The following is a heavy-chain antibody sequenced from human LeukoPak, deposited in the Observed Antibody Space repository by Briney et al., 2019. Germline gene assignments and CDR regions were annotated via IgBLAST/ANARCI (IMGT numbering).Heavy chain of an antibody. D-gene: IGHD6-19*01. V-gene: IGHV3-72*01. Sequence: WGSLRLSCAASGFTFSDHYMDWVRQAPGKGLEWVGRTRNKANSYTTEYAASVKGRFTISRDDSKNSLYLQMNSLKTEDTAVYYCARVSGYSSGWYPFDYWGQGTLVTVSS. CDR2: TRNKANSYTT. J-gene: IGHJ4*02. CDR1: GFTFSDHY. CDR3: ARVSGYSSGWYPFDY.